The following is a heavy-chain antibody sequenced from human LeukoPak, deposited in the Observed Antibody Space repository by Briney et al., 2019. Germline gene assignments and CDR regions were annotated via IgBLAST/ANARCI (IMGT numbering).Heavy chain of an antibody. CDR1: GFTFISYE. Sequence: GGSLRLSCAASGFTFISYEMNWVRQAPGKGLEWVSYISSSGSTIYYADSVKGRFTISRDNAKNSLYLQLNSLRAEEKAVYYCARAGSITGTTWGQGTLVTVSS. CDR3: ARAGSITGTT. D-gene: IGHD1-7*01. J-gene: IGHJ5*02. CDR2: ISSSGSTI. V-gene: IGHV3-48*03.